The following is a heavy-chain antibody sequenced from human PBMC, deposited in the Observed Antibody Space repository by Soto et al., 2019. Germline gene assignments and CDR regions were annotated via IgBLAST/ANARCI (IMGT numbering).Heavy chain of an antibody. V-gene: IGHV3-30-3*01. CDR1: GFTFSSYA. CDR3: ARVAIYGDYAFDI. Sequence: QVQLVESGGGVVQPGRSLRLSWAASGFTFSSYAMHWVRQAPGKGLERVAVISYDGSNKYYADSVKGRFTISRDNSKNTLYLQMNSLRAEDTAVYYCARVAIYGDYAFDIWGQGTMVTVSS. CDR2: ISYDGSNK. D-gene: IGHD4-17*01. J-gene: IGHJ3*02.